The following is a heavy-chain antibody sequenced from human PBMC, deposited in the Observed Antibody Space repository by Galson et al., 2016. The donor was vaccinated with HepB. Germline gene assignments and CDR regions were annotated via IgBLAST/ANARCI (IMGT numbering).Heavy chain of an antibody. Sequence: SLRLSCAASGFNFDDYAMHWVRQIPGKGLEWVSCINWNSGHKDYADSVKGRFTISRDNAKNSLYLQMNSLKLEDTAVYYCTKDGGVGSSPPSFYYGVDAWGQGTTVTVS. J-gene: IGHJ6*02. V-gene: IGHV3-9*01. CDR3: TKDGGVGSSPPSFYYGVDA. CDR1: GFNFDDYA. CDR2: INWNSGHK. D-gene: IGHD2-8*01.